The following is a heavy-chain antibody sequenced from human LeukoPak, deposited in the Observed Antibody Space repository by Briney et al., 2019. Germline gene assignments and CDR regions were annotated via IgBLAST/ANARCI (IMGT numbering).Heavy chain of an antibody. CDR3: ARQGESLNFQY. J-gene: IGHJ1*01. CDR2: IYYSGTT. V-gene: IGHV4-39*01. Sequence: SEILSLTCTVSGGSISRTSYYWGWIRQPPGKGLEWIGSIYYSGTTNYKPSLKSRVTISVDTSKNQFPLKLNSVTAADTAVYYCARQGESLNFQYWGQGTLVTVSS. D-gene: IGHD1-26*01. CDR1: GGSISRTSYY.